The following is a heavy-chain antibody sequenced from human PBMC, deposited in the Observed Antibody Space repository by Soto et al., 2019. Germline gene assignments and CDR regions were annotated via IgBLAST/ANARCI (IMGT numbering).Heavy chain of an antibody. CDR2: VYYSGST. V-gene: IGHV4-59*01. Sequence: SETLSLTCTVSGGSISPYYWSWIRQPPGKGLEWIGYVYYSGSTNYNPSLESRVTISVDTSRNRFSLNLTSATAADTAVYYCARDVNYYGDSYYFDYWGQGTLVTVSS. CDR3: ARDVNYYGDSYYFDY. J-gene: IGHJ4*02. CDR1: GGSISPYY. D-gene: IGHD4-17*01.